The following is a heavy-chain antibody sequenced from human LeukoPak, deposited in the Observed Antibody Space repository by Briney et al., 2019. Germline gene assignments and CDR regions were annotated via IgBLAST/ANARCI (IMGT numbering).Heavy chain of an antibody. CDR3: AKRGFCPSSFNFDY. V-gene: IGHV3-23*01. CDR1: GFTFSSYA. Sequence: GGSLRLSCAASGFTFSSYAMNWVRQAPGKGLEWVSTLSGDGSTPYYADSVKGRFTISRDNSKNTLFLQMNSLRAEDTAVYYCAKRGFCPSSFNFDYWGQGTLVAVSS. D-gene: IGHD2-2*01. CDR2: LSGDGSTP. J-gene: IGHJ4*02.